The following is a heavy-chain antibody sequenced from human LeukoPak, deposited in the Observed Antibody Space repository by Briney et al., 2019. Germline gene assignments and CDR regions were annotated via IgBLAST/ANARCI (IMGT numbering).Heavy chain of an antibody. V-gene: IGHV1-8*03. CDR3: ARGLRSSSSSFDY. CDR2: MNPNSGNT. Sequence: GASVKVSCKASGYTFTSYDINWVRQATGQGLEWMGWMNPNSGNTGYAQKFQGRVTITRNTSISTAYMELSSLRSEDTAAYYCARGLRSSSSSFDYWGQGTLVTVSS. D-gene: IGHD6-6*01. CDR1: GYTFTSYD. J-gene: IGHJ4*02.